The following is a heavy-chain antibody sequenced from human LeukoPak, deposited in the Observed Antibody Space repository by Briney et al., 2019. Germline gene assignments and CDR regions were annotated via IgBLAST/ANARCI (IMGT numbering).Heavy chain of an antibody. V-gene: IGHV1-8*01. D-gene: IGHD3-3*01. CDR2: RNPNSGNK. J-gene: IGHJ6*02. Sequence: ASVKVSCKASGYTFTSYDINWVRQATGQGLEWMGGRNPNSGNKGYAQKFQGRVTMTRNTSISTAYLELSSLRSEDTAVYYCARAKTYYDFWSGYWRGYYYYGMDVWGQGPTVTVSS. CDR1: GYTFTSYD. CDR3: ARAKTYYDFWSGYWRGYYYYGMDV.